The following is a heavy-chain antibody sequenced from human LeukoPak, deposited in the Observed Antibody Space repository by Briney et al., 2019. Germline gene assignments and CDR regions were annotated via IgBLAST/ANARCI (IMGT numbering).Heavy chain of an antibody. CDR1: GYTSTGYY. CDR3: ARAVWGQYVPGIAVAGSFDY. J-gene: IGHJ4*02. D-gene: IGHD6-19*01. V-gene: IGHV1-2*06. CDR2: INPNSGGT. Sequence: ASVKVSCKASGYTSTGYYMHWVRQAPGQGLEWMGRINPNSGGTNYAQKFQGRVTMTRDTSISTAYMELSRLRSDDTAVYYCARAVWGQYVPGIAVAGSFDYWGQGTLVTVSS.